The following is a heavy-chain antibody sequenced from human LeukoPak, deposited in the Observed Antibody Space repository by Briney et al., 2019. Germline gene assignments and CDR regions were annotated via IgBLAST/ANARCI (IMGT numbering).Heavy chain of an antibody. J-gene: IGHJ4*02. D-gene: IGHD3-10*01. CDR3: ARDDDGATGIDY. V-gene: IGHV3-11*06. CDR1: GGSFSGYY. CDR2: ISRSSSYI. Sequence: LSLTCAVYGGSFSGYYWSWIRQPPGKGLEWVSFISRSSSYIYYADSVKGRFTISRDNAKNSLYLQMNSLRAEDTAVYYCARDDDGATGIDYWGQGTLVTVSS.